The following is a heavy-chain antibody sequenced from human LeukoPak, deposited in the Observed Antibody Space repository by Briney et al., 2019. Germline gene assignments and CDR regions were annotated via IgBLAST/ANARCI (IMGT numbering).Heavy chain of an antibody. Sequence: GSLRLXXAASGFXFSSYGMHWVRQAPGKGLEWVAVISYDGSNKYYADSVKGRFTISRDNSKNTLYLQMNSLRAEDTAVYYCAKEGLLTPWYFDYWGQGTLVTVSS. J-gene: IGHJ4*02. V-gene: IGHV3-30*18. CDR2: ISYDGSNK. CDR3: AKEGLLTPWYFDY. CDR1: GFXFSSYG. D-gene: IGHD2-21*02.